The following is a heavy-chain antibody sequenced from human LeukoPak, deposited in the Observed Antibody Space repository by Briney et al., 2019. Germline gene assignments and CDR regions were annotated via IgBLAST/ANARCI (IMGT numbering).Heavy chain of an antibody. V-gene: IGHV1-18*01. CDR2: ISNYNGDT. CDR3: ARALYSDSSGYYPGLDH. Sequence: ASVKVSCKASGYTFNSYGFSWVRQAPGQGLEWVEWISNYNGDTRYAQKFQGRVTMTTDTSTRTSNMELRNLGSDDTAVYYCARALYSDSSGYYPGLDHWGQGTLVTVSS. J-gene: IGHJ4*02. CDR1: GYTFNSYG. D-gene: IGHD3-22*01.